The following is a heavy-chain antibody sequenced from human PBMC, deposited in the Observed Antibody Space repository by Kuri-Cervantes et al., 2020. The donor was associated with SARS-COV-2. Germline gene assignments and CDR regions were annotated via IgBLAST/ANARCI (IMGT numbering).Heavy chain of an antibody. CDR2: MNPNSGNT. Sequence: ASVKVSCKASGGSFTSYVFRWVRQAPGQGLEWMGWMNPNSGNTGYAQKFQGRVTMTRNTSISTAYMELSSLRSEDTAVYYCARGVGYYYGSGSYYTKRSEAFDIWGQGTMVTVSS. V-gene: IGHV1-8*02. CDR3: ARGVGYYYGSGSYYTKRSEAFDI. CDR1: GGSFTSYV. J-gene: IGHJ3*02. D-gene: IGHD3-10*01.